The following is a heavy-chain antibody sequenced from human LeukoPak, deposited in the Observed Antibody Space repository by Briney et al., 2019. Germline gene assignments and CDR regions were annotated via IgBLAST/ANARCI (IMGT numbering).Heavy chain of an antibody. CDR1: GFTVSNSY. CDR3: ARAPGWGNFDY. V-gene: IGHV3-53*01. J-gene: IGHJ4*02. CDR2: IYGGGTT. D-gene: IGHD6-19*01. Sequence: PGGSLRLSCAASGFTVSNSYMSWVRQAPGKGLEWVSIIYGGGTTYYADSVKGRFTISRGSSKNTLYLQMNSLRAEDTAVYYCARAPGWGNFDYWGQGTLVTVSS.